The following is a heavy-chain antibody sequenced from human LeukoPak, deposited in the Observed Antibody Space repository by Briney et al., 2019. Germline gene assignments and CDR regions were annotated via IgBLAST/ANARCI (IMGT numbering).Heavy chain of an antibody. Sequence: SGGSLRLSCVASEFTFSSYWMTWVRQAPGKGLEWVANIKQDGSEKYYVDSVKGRFTISRDNAKNSLYVQMNSLRAEDTAVYYCTRVNSIQLFGNSYYYMGVWGKGTTVTVSS. J-gene: IGHJ6*03. CDR2: IKQDGSEK. V-gene: IGHV3-7*01. D-gene: IGHD5-18*01. CDR1: EFTFSSYW. CDR3: TRVNSIQLFGNSYYYMGV.